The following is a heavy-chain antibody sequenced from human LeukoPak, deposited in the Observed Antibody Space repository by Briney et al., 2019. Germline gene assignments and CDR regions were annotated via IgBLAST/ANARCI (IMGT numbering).Heavy chain of an antibody. J-gene: IGHJ3*02. CDR3: ARSRYWAAFDI. CDR2: IYYSGST. CDR1: GGSISSYY. Sequence: SETLSLTCTVSGGSISSYYWSWIREPPGKGLEWIGYIYYSGSTNYNPSLKSRVTISVDTSKNQFSLKLSSVTAADTAVYYCARSRYWAAFDIWGQGTMVTVS. V-gene: IGHV4-59*01. D-gene: IGHD2-8*02.